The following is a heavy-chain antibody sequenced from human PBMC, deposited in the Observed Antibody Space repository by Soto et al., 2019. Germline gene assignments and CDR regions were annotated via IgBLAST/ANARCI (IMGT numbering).Heavy chain of an antibody. V-gene: IGHV1-69*01. Sequence: QVLLVQSGAEVKKPGSSVKVSCKASGGTFSSYGISWERQTPGRGLEWMGGIIPLFGTTNYAQKFRGRVTVTADESTSTVYMELRSLSFEDTAIYYCARAHGSSWYNWFDPWGQGTLVTVSS. J-gene: IGHJ5*02. CDR2: IIPLFGTT. D-gene: IGHD6-13*01. CDR1: GGTFSSYG. CDR3: ARAHGSSWYNWFDP.